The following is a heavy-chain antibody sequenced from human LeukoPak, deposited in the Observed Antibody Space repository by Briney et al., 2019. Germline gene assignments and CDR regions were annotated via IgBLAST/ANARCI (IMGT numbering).Heavy chain of an antibody. Sequence: KPSETLSLTCTVSGGSISSYYWSWIRQPPGKGLEWIGYIYYSGSTNYNPSLKSRVTISVDTSKNQFSLKLSSVTAADTAVYYCASGRVGATMNWFDPWGQGTLVTVSS. CDR2: IYYSGST. D-gene: IGHD1-26*01. CDR3: ASGRVGATMNWFDP. J-gene: IGHJ5*02. V-gene: IGHV4-59*13. CDR1: GGSISSYY.